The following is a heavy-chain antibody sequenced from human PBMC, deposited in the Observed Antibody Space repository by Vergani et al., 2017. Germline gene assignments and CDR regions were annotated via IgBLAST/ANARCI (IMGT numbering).Heavy chain of an antibody. CDR2: ISGHGDRT. J-gene: IGHJ4*02. V-gene: IGHV3-23*01. D-gene: IGHD4-17*01. CDR3: ARRGGTVTPPYFDY. CDR1: GFTFSNSA. Sequence: EVHLLESGGGQVEAGGSLRLSCVASGFTFSNSAMSWVRQTSGKGLEWVSAISGHGDRTYYADSVKGRFTISRDNSKNTVYLQMNSLKAEDRATYYCARRGGTVTPPYFDYWGQGTLVTVSS.